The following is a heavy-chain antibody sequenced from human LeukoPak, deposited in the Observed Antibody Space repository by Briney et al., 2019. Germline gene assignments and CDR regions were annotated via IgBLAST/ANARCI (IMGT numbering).Heavy chain of an antibody. Sequence: PSETLSLTCAVYGGSFSGYYWSWIRQSPGKGLEWIGEIDHDGRTNYNPSLKSRVTISADTSRNQFFLKVRSVTAADTAVYYCARGGITGTTYWFDPWGQGTQVTVSS. V-gene: IGHV4-34*01. CDR1: GGSFSGYY. CDR2: IDHDGRT. CDR3: ARGGITGTTYWFDP. J-gene: IGHJ5*02. D-gene: IGHD1-7*01.